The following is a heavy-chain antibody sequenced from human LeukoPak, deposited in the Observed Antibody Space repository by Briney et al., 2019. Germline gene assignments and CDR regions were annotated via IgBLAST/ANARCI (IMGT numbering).Heavy chain of an antibody. CDR3: ARDRYYDSSGCLDY. V-gene: IGHV4-4*02. D-gene: IGHD3-22*01. Sequence: PSETLSLTCGVSGGSISNTNWWTWFRQPPGKGLEWIGEVNLQGSTNYNPSLKSRVAISVDKSENHISLKLTSVTAADTAVYYCARDRYYDSSGCLDYWGQGTLVTVSS. CDR2: VNLQGST. CDR1: GGSISNTNW. J-gene: IGHJ4*02.